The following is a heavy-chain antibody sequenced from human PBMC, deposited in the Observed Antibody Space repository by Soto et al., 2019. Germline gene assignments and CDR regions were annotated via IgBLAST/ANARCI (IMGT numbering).Heavy chain of an antibody. D-gene: IGHD4-4*01. Sequence: GSLRLSCAASGFTFYIYAMSWVRQAPGKGLEWVSAISGSGGSTYYADSVKGRFTISRDNSKNTLYLQMNSLRAEDTAVYYCAKDLAAVMTTVSTPFDYWGQGTLVTVSS. CDR1: GFTFYIYA. V-gene: IGHV3-23*01. J-gene: IGHJ4*02. CDR3: AKDLAAVMTTVSTPFDY. CDR2: ISGSGGST.